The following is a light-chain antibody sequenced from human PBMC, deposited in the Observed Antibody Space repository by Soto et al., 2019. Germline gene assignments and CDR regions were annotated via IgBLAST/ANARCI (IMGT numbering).Light chain of an antibody. CDR1: QSFSSGY. CDR3: QLYGGSLPWT. J-gene: IGKJ2*02. V-gene: IGKV3-20*01. CDR2: GAS. Sequence: EIVLTQSPGTLSLSPGERATLSCRASQSFSSGYLAWYHQKPGQAPRLLIYGASRRVTAIPDRFSGSGSGTVFTLTISRLEPEDFGVYYGQLYGGSLPWTFGQGTKLEIK.